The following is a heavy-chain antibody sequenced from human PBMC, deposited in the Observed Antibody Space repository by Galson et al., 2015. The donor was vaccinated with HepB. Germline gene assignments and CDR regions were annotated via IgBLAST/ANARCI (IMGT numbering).Heavy chain of an antibody. D-gene: IGHD6-13*01. J-gene: IGHJ4*02. V-gene: IGHV1-8*01. CDR2: MSPNSGNT. CDR3: ARGRTPPYSSSWWGESGEYYFDY. Sequence: SVKVSCKASGYTFTSYDINWVRQATGQGLEWMGWMSPNSGNTGYAQKFQGRVTMTRNTSISTAYMELSSLRSEDTAVYYCARGRTPPYSSSWWGESGEYYFDYWGQGTLVTVSS. CDR1: GYTFTSYD.